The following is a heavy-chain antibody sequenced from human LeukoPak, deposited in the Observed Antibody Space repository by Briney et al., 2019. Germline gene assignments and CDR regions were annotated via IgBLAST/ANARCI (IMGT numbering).Heavy chain of an antibody. J-gene: IGHJ4*02. Sequence: ASETLSLTCTVSGGSISSSSYYWGWIRQPPGKGLEWIGSIYYSGSTYYNPSLKSRVTISVDTSKNQFSLKLSSVTAADTAVYYCARHYMGIIESHFDYWGQGTLVTVSS. CDR1: GGSISSSSYY. D-gene: IGHD7-27*01. V-gene: IGHV4-39*01. CDR3: ARHYMGIIESHFDY. CDR2: IYYSGST.